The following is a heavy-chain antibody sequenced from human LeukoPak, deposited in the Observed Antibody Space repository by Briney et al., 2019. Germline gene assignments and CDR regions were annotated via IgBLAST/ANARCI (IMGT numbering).Heavy chain of an antibody. V-gene: IGHV3-33*01. Sequence: GGSLRLSCAASGFTFSSYGMHWVRQAPGKGLEWVAVIWYDGSNKYYADSVKGRFTISRDNSKNTLYLQMNSLRAEDTAVYYCARPAAYYYDSSGSDAFDIWGQGTMVTVSS. D-gene: IGHD3-22*01. CDR3: ARPAAYYYDSSGSDAFDI. J-gene: IGHJ3*02. CDR1: GFTFSSYG. CDR2: IWYDGSNK.